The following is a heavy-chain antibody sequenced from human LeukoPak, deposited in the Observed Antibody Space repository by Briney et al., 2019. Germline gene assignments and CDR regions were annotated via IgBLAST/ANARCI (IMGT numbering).Heavy chain of an antibody. CDR2: IYTSGST. D-gene: IGHD6-13*01. J-gene: IGHJ3*02. CDR1: GGSISSSY. CDR3: ASGLAAAGPDALDI. Sequence: SETLSLTCSVSGGSISSSYWSWIRQPAGKGLEWIGRIYTSGSTNYSPSLKSRVTISLDKSKNQFSLKLNSVTAADTAVYYCASGLAAAGPDALDIWGQGTMVTVSS. V-gene: IGHV4-4*07.